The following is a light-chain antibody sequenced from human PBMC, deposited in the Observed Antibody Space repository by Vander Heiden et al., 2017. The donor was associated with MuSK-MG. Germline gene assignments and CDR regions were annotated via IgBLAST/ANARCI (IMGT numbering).Light chain of an antibody. Sequence: QSVLTQPPSASGTPGQRVTISCSGSSSNIGSNTVNWYQQLPGTAPKLRSYRNNQRPSGVPDRFSGSKSGTSASLAINGLQSEEEADYDCAAWDDSLNGPVCGGGTKLTVL. CDR2: RNN. CDR3: AAWDDSLNGPV. J-gene: IGLJ2*01. CDR1: SSNIGSNT. V-gene: IGLV1-44*01.